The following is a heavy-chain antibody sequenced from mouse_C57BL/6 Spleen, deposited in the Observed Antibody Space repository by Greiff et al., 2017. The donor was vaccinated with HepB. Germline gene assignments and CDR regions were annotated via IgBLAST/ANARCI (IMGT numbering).Heavy chain of an antibody. J-gene: IGHJ1*03. D-gene: IGHD1-1*01. CDR3: ARGITTVVANWYFDV. V-gene: IGHV5-4*03. CDR1: GFTFSSYA. CDR2: ISDGGSYT. Sequence: DVKLVESGGGLVKPGGSLKLSCAASGFTFSSYAMSWVRQTPEKRLEWVATISDGGSYTYYPDNVKGRFTISRDNAKNNLYLQMSHLKSEDTAMYYCARGITTVVANWYFDVWGTGTTVTVSS.